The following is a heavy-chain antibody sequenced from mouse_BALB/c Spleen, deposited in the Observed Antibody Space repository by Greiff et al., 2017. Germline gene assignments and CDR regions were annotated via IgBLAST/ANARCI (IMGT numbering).Heavy chain of an antibody. J-gene: IGHJ3*01. CDR2: INSNGGST. CDR1: GFTFSSYG. CDR3: ARDGYYGFAY. Sequence: EVMLVESGGGLVQPGGSLKLSCAASGFTFSSYGMSWVRQTPDKRLELVATINSNGGSTYYPDSVKGRFTISRDNAKNTLYLQMSSLKSEDTAMYYCARDGYYGFAYWGQGTLVTVSA. D-gene: IGHD2-3*01. V-gene: IGHV5-6-3*01.